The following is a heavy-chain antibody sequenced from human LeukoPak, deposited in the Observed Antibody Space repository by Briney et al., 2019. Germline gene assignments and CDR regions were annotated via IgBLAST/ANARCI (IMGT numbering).Heavy chain of an antibody. CDR2: TYYRSTWYN. V-gene: IGHV6-1*01. CDR1: GDSVSSNSVT. J-gene: IGHJ5*02. Sequence: SQTLSLTCAISGDSVSSNSVTWNWIRQSPSRGLEWLGRTYYRSTWYNDYAVSVRGRITVNPDTSKNQFSLHLNAVAPEDTAVYYCARRLTQYDCFDPWGQGILVTVSS. CDR3: ARRLTQYDCFDP. D-gene: IGHD2-2*01.